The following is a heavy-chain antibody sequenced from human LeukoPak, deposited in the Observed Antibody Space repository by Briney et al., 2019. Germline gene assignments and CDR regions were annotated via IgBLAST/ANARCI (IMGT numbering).Heavy chain of an antibody. Sequence: LGASVEVSCKASGYTFTSYGISWVRQAPGQGLEWMGWINPNSDGTNFAQNFQGRVTMTRDTSISTAYMDLSRLRSDDTAVYYCTRDQDTVMVDFPIFYMDVWGKGTTVTISS. CDR1: GYTFTSYG. CDR2: INPNSDGT. V-gene: IGHV1-2*03. J-gene: IGHJ6*03. D-gene: IGHD5-18*01. CDR3: TRDQDTVMVDFPIFYMDV.